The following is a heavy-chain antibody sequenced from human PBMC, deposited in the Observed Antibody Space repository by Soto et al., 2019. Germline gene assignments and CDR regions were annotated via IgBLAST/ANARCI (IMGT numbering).Heavy chain of an antibody. J-gene: IGHJ5*02. CDR2: IRGTAT. CDR3: AKCAVLITTSGGWCNGFEP. D-gene: IGHD3-16*01. CDR1: GFSFSSFA. V-gene: IGHV3-23*01. Sequence: EVQLLESGGTLVQPGESLRLSCEVSGFSFSSFAMNWVRQAPGEGLEWVSSIRGTATSYADSVKGRFTISRDNSKNTVYLQMNTLRGEYTGVYYCAKCAVLITTSGGWCNGFEPWGQGTLFIVSS.